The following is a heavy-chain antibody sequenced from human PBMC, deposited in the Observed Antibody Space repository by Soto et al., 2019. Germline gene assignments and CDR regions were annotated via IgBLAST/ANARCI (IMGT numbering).Heavy chain of an antibody. CDR2: INHSGST. Sequence: QVQLQQWGAGLLKPSETLFLTCAVYGGSFSGYYWSWIRQPPGKGLEWIGEINHSGSTNYNPSLKSRVTISVDTSKNQFSLKLSSVTAADTAVYYCAREPTYYYDSSGPWYFDLWGRGTLVTVSS. J-gene: IGHJ2*01. CDR1: GGSFSGYY. V-gene: IGHV4-34*01. CDR3: AREPTYYYDSSGPWYFDL. D-gene: IGHD3-22*01.